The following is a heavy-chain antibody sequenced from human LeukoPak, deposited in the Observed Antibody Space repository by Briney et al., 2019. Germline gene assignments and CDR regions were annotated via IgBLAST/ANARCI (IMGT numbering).Heavy chain of an antibody. V-gene: IGHV3-9*03. Sequence: GGSLRLSCAASGFTFDDYAMHWVRQAPGKGLEWVSGINWNSGSIGYADSVKGRFTISRDNAKNSLYLQMNSLRAEDMALYYCAKDMFPHYYDSSGLDYWGQGTLVTVSS. CDR1: GFTFDDYA. CDR3: AKDMFPHYYDSSGLDY. D-gene: IGHD3-22*01. J-gene: IGHJ4*02. CDR2: INWNSGSI.